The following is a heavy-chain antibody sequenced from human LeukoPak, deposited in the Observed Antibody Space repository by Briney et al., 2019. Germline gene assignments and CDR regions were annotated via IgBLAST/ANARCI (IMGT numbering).Heavy chain of an antibody. CDR2: MNPNSGNT. CDR1: GYTFTSYD. Sequence: ASVKVSCKASGYTFTSYDINWVRQATGQGLEWMGWMNPNSGNTGYAQKFQGRVTITRNTSISTAYMELSSLRSEDTAVYYCATDGRYFDWLQGAKGFDYWGQGTLVTVSP. V-gene: IGHV1-8*03. D-gene: IGHD3-9*01. CDR3: ATDGRYFDWLQGAKGFDY. J-gene: IGHJ4*02.